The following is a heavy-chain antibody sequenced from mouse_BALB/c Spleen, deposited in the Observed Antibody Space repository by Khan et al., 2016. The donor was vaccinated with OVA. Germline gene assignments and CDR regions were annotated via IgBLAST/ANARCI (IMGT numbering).Heavy chain of an antibody. CDR3: TRDRMDY. CDR1: GYTFTTYW. Sequence: QVQLKQSGAELAKPGASVKMSCKASGYTFTTYWMHWVKQRPGQGLEWIGYINPTSGYTDYNDKFKDRATLSADKSSSPAYMQLNSLTSEDSAVYYCTRDRMDYWGQGTTLTVSS. CDR2: INPTSGYT. J-gene: IGHJ2*01. V-gene: IGHV1-7*01.